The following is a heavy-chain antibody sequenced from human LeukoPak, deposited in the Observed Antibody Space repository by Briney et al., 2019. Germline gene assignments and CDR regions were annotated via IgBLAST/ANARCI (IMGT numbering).Heavy chain of an antibody. V-gene: IGHV3-15*01. CDR3: TTAPDSMDC. Sequence: GGSLRLSCAASGFTFSSAWMTRVRQAPGKVLEWVGRIKSKTDGGTAEHAAPVKGRFTISRDDSQNTLYMQMNSLRPEDTAVYYCTTAPDSMDCWGQGTLVTVSS. D-gene: IGHD3-3*01. CDR1: GFTFSSAW. CDR2: IKSKTDGGTA. J-gene: IGHJ4*02.